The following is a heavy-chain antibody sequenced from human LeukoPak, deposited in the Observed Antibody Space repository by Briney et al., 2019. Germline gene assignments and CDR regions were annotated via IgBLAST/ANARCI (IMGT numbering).Heavy chain of an antibody. CDR1: GFTFSSYW. CDR3: TKDDDSTSYYFDY. Sequence: PGGSLRLSCAASGFTFSSYWMYWVRQAPGKGLVWVSRINSDGRTTSYADSVKGRFTIFRYNAKNKLYLKMTSLRAEDTAVYYCTKDDDSTSYYFDYWGQGTLVTVSS. CDR2: INSDGRTT. D-gene: IGHD2-2*01. V-gene: IGHV3-74*01. J-gene: IGHJ4*02.